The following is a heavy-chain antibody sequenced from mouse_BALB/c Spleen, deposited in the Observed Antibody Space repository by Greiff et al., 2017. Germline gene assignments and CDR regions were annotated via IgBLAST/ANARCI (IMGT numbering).Heavy chain of an antibody. D-gene: IGHD1-1*01. CDR3: ARDGGSSPWFAY. J-gene: IGHJ3*01. CDR2: INSNGGST. Sequence: EVMLVESGGGLVQPGGSLKLSCAASGFTFRSYGMSWVRQTPDKRLELVATINSNGGSTYSPDSVKGRFTISRDNAKNTLYLQMSSMKSGDTTMYCCARDGGSSPWFAYGGQGAGHCL. CDR1: GFTFRSYG. V-gene: IGHV5-6-3*01.